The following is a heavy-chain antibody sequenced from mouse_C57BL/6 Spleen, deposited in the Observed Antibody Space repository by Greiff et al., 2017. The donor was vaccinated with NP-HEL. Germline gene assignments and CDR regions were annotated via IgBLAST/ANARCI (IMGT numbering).Heavy chain of an antibody. CDR3: ARGSSSGYSRPYFDD. J-gene: IGHJ2*01. CDR2: IYPGSGNT. D-gene: IGHD3-2*02. Sequence: VKLQESGPELVKPGASVKISCKASGYSFTSYYIHWVKQRPGQGLEWIGWIYPGSGNTKYNEKFKGKATLTADTSSSTAYMQLSSLTSEDSAVYYCARGSSSGYSRPYFDDWGQGTTLTVSS. CDR1: GYSFTSYY. V-gene: IGHV1-66*01.